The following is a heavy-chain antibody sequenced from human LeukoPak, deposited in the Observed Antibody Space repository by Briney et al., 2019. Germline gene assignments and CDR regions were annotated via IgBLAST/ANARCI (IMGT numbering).Heavy chain of an antibody. CDR2: INPSGGST. CDR1: GYTFTSYY. CDR3: ARVPPAGDGPRLPIFDP. Sequence: ASVRVSCKASGYTFTSYYMHWVRQDPGQGLERMGIINPSGGSTSYAQKFQGRVTMTRDTSTSTVYMELSSLRSEDTAVYYCARVPPAGDGPRLPIFDPWGQGTLVTVSS. D-gene: IGHD3-10*01. J-gene: IGHJ5*02. V-gene: IGHV1-46*01.